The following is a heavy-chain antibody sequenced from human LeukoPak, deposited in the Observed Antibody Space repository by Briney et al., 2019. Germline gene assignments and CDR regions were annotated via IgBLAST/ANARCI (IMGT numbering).Heavy chain of an antibody. D-gene: IGHD2-2*01. V-gene: IGHV3-53*01. Sequence: AGGSLRLSCAASGFTVSSSYMTWVRQAPGKGLEWVSITYADGYTFYADSVKGRFTISRDSSKNTLCLQMNSLRAEDTAMYYCARGLRHCDRTSCFQPFDRWGQGTLVTVSS. J-gene: IGHJ4*02. CDR3: ARGLRHCDRTSCFQPFDR. CDR2: TYADGYT. CDR1: GFTVSSSY.